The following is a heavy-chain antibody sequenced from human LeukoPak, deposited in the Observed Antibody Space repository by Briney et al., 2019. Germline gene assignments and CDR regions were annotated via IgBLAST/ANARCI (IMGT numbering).Heavy chain of an antibody. D-gene: IGHD3-16*01. CDR1: GITFSTYA. V-gene: IGHV3-23*01. CDR2: IEGTNGMTYDGWT. CDR3: ARHGPSYYFDY. J-gene: IGHJ4*02. Sequence: GSLRLSCEASGITFSTYAMSWVRPAPGKGLEWVSGIEGTNGMTYDGWTYYANSVKGRFIVSRDNFKNTVSLQMNSLRAEDTAQYYCARHGPSYYFDYWGQGTLVTVSS.